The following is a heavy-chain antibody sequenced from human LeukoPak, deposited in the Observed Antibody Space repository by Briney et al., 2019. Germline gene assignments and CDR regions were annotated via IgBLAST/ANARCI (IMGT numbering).Heavy chain of an antibody. CDR3: ARIGISARGTNFHH. D-gene: IGHD6-13*01. J-gene: IGHJ1*01. CDR1: GYSFIDYY. Sequence: VASVKVSCKTSGYSFIDYYIHWARQAPGQGLEWMGWINSNSADTNYAQNFQGRVTMTRDTSISTAYMELSRLRSDDTALYYCARIGISARGTNFHHWGQGTLVTVSS. CDR2: INSNSADT. V-gene: IGHV1-2*02.